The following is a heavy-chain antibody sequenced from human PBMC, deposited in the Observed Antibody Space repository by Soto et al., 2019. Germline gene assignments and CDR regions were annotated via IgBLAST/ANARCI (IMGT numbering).Heavy chain of an antibody. CDR2: IIPIFGTA. V-gene: IGHV1-69*01. CDR1: GGTFSSYA. J-gene: IGHJ6*02. D-gene: IGHD3-22*01. Sequence: QVQLVQSGAEVKKPGSSVKVSCKASGGTFSSYAISWVRQAPGQGLEWMGGIIPIFGTANYAQKFQGRVTITADESTSTAYMELSSLKASDTAMYYCARQSLHNYYTYGMDVWGQGTTVTVSS. CDR3: ARQSLHNYYTYGMDV.